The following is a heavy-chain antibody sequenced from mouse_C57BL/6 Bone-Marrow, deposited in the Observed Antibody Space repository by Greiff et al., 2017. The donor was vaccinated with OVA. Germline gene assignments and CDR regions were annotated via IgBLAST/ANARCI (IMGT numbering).Heavy chain of an antibody. CDR1: GFTFSSYG. V-gene: IGHV5-6*02. CDR2: ISSGGSYT. D-gene: IGHD4-1*02. J-gene: IGHJ3*01. Sequence: EVMLVESGGDLVKPGGSLKLSCAASGFTFSSYGMSWVRQTPDKRLEWVATISSGGSYTYYPDSVKGRFTISRDNAKNTLYLQMSSLKSEDTAMYYCARRQLGGFAYWGRGTLVTVSA. CDR3: ARRQLGGFAY.